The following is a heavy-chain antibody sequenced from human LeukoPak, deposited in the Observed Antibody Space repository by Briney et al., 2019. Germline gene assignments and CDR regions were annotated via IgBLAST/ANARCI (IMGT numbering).Heavy chain of an antibody. V-gene: IGHV4-59*08. J-gene: IGHJ4*02. Sequence: SETLSLTCTVSGGSIGSYYWSWIRQPPGRGLQWIGYIYSSGGTNYNPSLKSRLTISVDMSKNRFSLELSSVTAADTAVYFCARHAERQLLYFDYWGQGTLVTVSS. D-gene: IGHD2-2*01. CDR2: IYSSGGT. CDR1: GGSIGSYY. CDR3: ARHAERQLLYFDY.